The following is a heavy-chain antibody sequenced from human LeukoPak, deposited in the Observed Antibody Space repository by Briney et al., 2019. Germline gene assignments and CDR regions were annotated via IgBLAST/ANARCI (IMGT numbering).Heavy chain of an antibody. CDR2: TGSTGVST. V-gene: IGHV3-23*01. Sequence: GGSLRLSYAASGFTFSSYAMNWVCQAPGKGLEWVSATGSTGVSTFYADSVKGRFTVSRDNSKNTLSLQMNSLRAEDAAVYYCARDPGVVPAHYFDYRGQGILVTVSS. D-gene: IGHD2-2*01. J-gene: IGHJ4*02. CDR3: ARDPGVVPAHYFDY. CDR1: GFTFSSYA.